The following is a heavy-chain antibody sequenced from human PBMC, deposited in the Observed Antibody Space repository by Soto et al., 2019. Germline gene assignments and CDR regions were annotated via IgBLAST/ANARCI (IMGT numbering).Heavy chain of an antibody. CDR3: ARVWSSGYYYSDY. D-gene: IGHD3-22*01. Sequence: ESGGGLVQPGGSLRLSCAASGFTFSSYEMNWVRQAPGKGLEWVSYISSSGSTIYYADSVKGRFTISRDNAKNSLYLQMNSLRAEDTAVYYCARVWSSGYYYSDYWGQGTLVTVSS. V-gene: IGHV3-48*03. CDR2: ISSSGSTI. J-gene: IGHJ4*02. CDR1: GFTFSSYE.